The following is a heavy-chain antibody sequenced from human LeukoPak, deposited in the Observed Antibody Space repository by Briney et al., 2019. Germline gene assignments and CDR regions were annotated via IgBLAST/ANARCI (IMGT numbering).Heavy chain of an antibody. CDR1: GDTFSSYA. CDR2: IIPIFGTA. V-gene: IGHV1-69*05. D-gene: IGHD3-22*01. CDR3: ARNSDTMIENYFDY. Sequence: SVKVSCKASGDTFSSYAISWVRQAPGQGLEWMGGIIPIFGTANYAQKFQGRVTITTDESTSTAHMELSSLRSEDTAVYYCARNSDTMIENYFDYWGQGTLVTVSS. J-gene: IGHJ4*02.